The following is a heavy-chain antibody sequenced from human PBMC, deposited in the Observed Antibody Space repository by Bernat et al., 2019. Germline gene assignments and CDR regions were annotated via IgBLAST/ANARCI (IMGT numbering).Heavy chain of an antibody. D-gene: IGHD2-15*01. CDR1: GDSINSIHYY. CDR2: IYYSGST. CDR3: ARHAYSSSLYRYFHP. Sequence: QLQLQESGPGLVKPSETLSLTCTVSGDSINSIHYYWGWIRQPPGMGLEWIGSIYYSGSTYNNPSLKSRVTISIDTSKNQFSLKLSSVTAADTAVYYCARHAYSSSLYRYFHPWGQGTLVTVSS. V-gene: IGHV4-39*01. J-gene: IGHJ1*01.